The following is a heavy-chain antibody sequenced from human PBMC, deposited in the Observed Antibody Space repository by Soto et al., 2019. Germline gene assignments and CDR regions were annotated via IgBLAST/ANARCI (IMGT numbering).Heavy chain of an antibody. CDR3: ASKPYPMVRGAPPLYYYGMDV. V-gene: IGHV1-69*13. D-gene: IGHD3-10*01. J-gene: IGHJ6*02. CDR1: GGTFSSYA. Sequence: ASVKVSCKASGGTFSSYAISWVRQAPGQGLEWMGRIIPIFGTANYAQKFQGRVTITADESTSTAYMELSSLRSEDTAVYYCASKPYPMVRGAPPLYYYGMDVWGQGTTVTVSS. CDR2: IIPIFGTA.